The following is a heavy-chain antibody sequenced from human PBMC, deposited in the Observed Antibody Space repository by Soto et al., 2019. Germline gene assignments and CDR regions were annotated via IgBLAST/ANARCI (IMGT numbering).Heavy chain of an antibody. CDR2: ISSSSSYI. Sequence: EVKLVESGGGLVKAGGSLRLSCAASGFTFSSYSMNWVRQAPGKGLQWVSSISSSSSYIYYADSVKGRFTISRDNAKNSLYLQMNSLRAEDTAVYYCARDGVVVPAAIPYYGMDVWGQGTTVTVSS. V-gene: IGHV3-21*01. CDR1: GFTFSSYS. J-gene: IGHJ6*02. D-gene: IGHD2-2*01. CDR3: ARDGVVVPAAIPYYGMDV.